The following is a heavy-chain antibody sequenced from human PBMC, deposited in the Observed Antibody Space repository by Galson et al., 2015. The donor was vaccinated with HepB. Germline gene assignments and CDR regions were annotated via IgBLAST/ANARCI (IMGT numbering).Heavy chain of an antibody. Sequence: ETLSLTCAVYGGSFSGYYWSWIRQPPGKGLEWIGEINHSGSTNYNPSLKSRVTISVDTSKNQFSLKLSSVTAADTAVYYCARARWIQLWLDYWGQGTLVTVSS. D-gene: IGHD5-18*01. V-gene: IGHV4-34*01. CDR3: ARARWIQLWLDY. CDR2: INHSGST. J-gene: IGHJ4*02. CDR1: GGSFSGYY.